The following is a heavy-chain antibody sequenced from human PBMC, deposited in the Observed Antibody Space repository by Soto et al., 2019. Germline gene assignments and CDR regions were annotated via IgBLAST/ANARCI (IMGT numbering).Heavy chain of an antibody. CDR1: GGSISSYY. D-gene: IGHD6-13*01. CDR2: IYYSGST. CDR3: ARGISSSWYGYYYYGMDV. V-gene: IGHV4-59*01. J-gene: IGHJ6*02. Sequence: SETLSLTCTVSGGSISSYYWSWIRQPPGKGLEWIGYIYYSGSTNYNPSLKSRVTISVDTSKNQFSLKLSSVTAADTAVYYCARGISSSWYGYYYYGMDVWGQGTTVTVSS.